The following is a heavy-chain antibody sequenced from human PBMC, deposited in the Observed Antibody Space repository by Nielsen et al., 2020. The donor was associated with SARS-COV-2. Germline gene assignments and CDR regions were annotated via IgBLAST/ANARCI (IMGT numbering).Heavy chain of an antibody. CDR2: ISSSSSYI. D-gene: IGHD1-26*01. V-gene: IGHV3-21*01. J-gene: IGHJ4*02. CDR1: GFTFSSYA. CDR3: ARAAGGGGIVGASN. Sequence: GGSLRLSCAASGFTFSSYAMHWVRQAPGKGLEWVSSISSSSSYIYYADSVKGRFTISRDNAKNSLYLQMNSLRAEDTAVYYCARAAGGGGIVGASNWGQGTRVTVSS.